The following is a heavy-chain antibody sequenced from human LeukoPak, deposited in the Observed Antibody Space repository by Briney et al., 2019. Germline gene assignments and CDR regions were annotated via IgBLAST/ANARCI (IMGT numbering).Heavy chain of an antibody. D-gene: IGHD3-10*01. V-gene: IGHV4-59*06. J-gene: IGHJ5*02. CDR1: GGSISSYY. CDR2: IYYSGST. CDR3: ARGGVNYYGSGSRRGFGP. Sequence: PSETLSLTCTVPGGSISSYYWSWIRQPPGKGLEWIGYIYYSGSTYYNPSLKSRVTISVDTSKNQFSLKLSSVTAADTAVYYCARGGVNYYGSGSRRGFGPWGQGTLVTVSS.